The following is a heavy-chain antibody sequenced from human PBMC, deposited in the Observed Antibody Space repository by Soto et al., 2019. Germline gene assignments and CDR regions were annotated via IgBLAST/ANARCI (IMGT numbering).Heavy chain of an antibody. D-gene: IGHD2-8*02. V-gene: IGHV3-9*01. CDR1: GFTFDDFA. J-gene: IGHJ4*02. CDR3: AKGPGLVASSGSPDS. Sequence: EVQLVESGGGLVQPGRSLRLSCAASGFTFDDFAMHWVRQPPGKGLEWVSGICWNSASVVYADSVKGRFTISRDNAKNSLYLQLDSLGVEDTAFYYCAKGPGLVASSGSPDSWGQGTLVSVSS. CDR2: ICWNSASV.